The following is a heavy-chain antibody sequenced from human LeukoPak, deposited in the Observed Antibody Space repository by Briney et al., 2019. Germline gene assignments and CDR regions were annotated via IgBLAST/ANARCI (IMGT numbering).Heavy chain of an antibody. J-gene: IGHJ4*02. V-gene: IGHV2-70*11. CDR3: LRITAGPDYFDY. CDR1: EFSRSTSGMC. CDR2: IDWDDDE. Sequence: SGPTLANPTQTLTLTCTFSEFSRSTSGMCINWVRQPPGKALEWLARIDWDDDEYYNTSLRTRPTLSKITSKNQVVLTMTNLDPLGTATYYCLRITAGPDYFDYWGQATLATVSS.